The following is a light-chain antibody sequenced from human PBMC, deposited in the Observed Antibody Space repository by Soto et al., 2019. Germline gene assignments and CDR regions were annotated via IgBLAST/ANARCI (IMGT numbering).Light chain of an antibody. CDR1: QSVRTN. V-gene: IGKV3-15*01. J-gene: IGKJ2*01. CDR3: QQYDTWPLA. CDR2: SAS. Sequence: EIVMTQSPATLSVSPGERATLSCRASQSVRTNLVWYQLKPGQSPRLLIYSASTRATGIPARLSGSGSGTEFILTISNLQSEDFAVYYCQQYDTWPLAFGQGTKLEIK.